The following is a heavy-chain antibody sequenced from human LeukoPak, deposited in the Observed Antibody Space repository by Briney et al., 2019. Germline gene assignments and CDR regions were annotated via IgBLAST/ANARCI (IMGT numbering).Heavy chain of an antibody. J-gene: IGHJ4*02. Sequence: GGSLRLSCAASGFTFSNYWMHWVRQAPGKGLVWVAGTNTDGTWTNYADSVTGRFTISRDNVKSMLYLQMNSLRAEDTAVYYCASLTFGPDYWGQGTLVTVSS. D-gene: IGHD3-16*01. V-gene: IGHV3-74*01. CDR3: ASLTFGPDY. CDR2: TNTDGTWT. CDR1: GFTFSNYW.